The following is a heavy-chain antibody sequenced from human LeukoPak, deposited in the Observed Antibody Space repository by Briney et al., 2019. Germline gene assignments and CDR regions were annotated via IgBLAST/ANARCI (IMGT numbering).Heavy chain of an antibody. J-gene: IGHJ4*02. V-gene: IGHV4-59*08. CDR2: VCYTGST. CDR3: ARWGYYDSSGYLVRDYFDY. D-gene: IGHD3-22*01. CDR1: NVSISPYY. Sequence: PSETLSLTCNVSNVSISPYYWNWIRQPPGKGLEWIGYVCYTGSTNYNASLTSRVSMSVDTSKNQFSLKLSSVTAADTAVYYCARWGYYDSSGYLVRDYFDYWGQGTLVTVSS.